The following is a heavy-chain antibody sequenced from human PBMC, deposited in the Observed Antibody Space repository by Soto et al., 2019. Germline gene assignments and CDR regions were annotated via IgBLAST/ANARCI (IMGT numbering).Heavy chain of an antibody. CDR2: IKSKTDGGTT. D-gene: IGHD2-2*01. V-gene: IGHV3-15*07. CDR1: GFTFSNAW. J-gene: IGHJ4*02. CDR3: TTDPDSIVVVPAAITYYFDY. Sequence: SLRLSCAASGFTFSNAWMNWVRQAPGKGLEWVGRIKSKTDGGTTDYAAPVKGRFTISRDDSKNTLYLQMNSLKTEDTAVYYCTTDPDSIVVVPAAITYYFDYWGQGTLVTVSS.